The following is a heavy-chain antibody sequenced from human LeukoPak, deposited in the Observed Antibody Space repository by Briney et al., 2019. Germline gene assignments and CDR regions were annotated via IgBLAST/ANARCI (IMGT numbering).Heavy chain of an antibody. CDR2: FDPEDGET. CDR3: ATEYGSGKTGLYFDY. J-gene: IGHJ4*02. Sequence: ASVKVSCKVSGYTLTELSMHWVRQAPGKGLEWMVGFDPEDGETIYAQKFQGRVTMTEDTSTDTAYMELSSLRSEDTAVYYCATEYGSGKTGLYFDYWGQGTLVTVSS. V-gene: IGHV1-24*01. D-gene: IGHD3-10*01. CDR1: GYTLTELS.